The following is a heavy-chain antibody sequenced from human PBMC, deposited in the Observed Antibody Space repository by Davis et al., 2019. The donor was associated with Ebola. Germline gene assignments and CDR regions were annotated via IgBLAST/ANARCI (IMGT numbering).Heavy chain of an antibody. Sequence: GESLKISCAASGFTFSSYAMHWVRQAPGKGLEWVAVISYDGSNKYYADSVKGRFTISRDNSKNTLYLQMNSLRAEDTAVYYCARVRPQVEYYYYYMDVWGKGTTVTVSS. V-gene: IGHV3-30-3*01. CDR1: GFTFSSYA. CDR3: ARVRPQVEYYYYYMDV. CDR2: ISYDGSNK. J-gene: IGHJ6*03.